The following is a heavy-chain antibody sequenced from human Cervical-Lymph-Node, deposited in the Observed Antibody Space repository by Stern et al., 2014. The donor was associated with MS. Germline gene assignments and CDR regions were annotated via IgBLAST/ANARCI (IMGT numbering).Heavy chain of an antibody. V-gene: IGHV5-51*03. D-gene: IGHD5-24*01. J-gene: IGHJ4*02. CDR2: IYPGDSET. Sequence: EVQLVESGAEVKKPGESLRISCEVSGYKFTNNWIGWVRQMPGKGLEWMGIIYPGDSETGYSPSFQGQVTILVDKSNTTAYLQWSSLKASDTALYYCARRGHGYMGIDYWGQGTPVTVSS. CDR1: GYKFTNNW. CDR3: ARRGHGYMGIDY.